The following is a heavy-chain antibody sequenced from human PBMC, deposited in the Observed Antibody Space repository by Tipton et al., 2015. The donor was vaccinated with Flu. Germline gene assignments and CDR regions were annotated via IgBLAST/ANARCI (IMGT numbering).Heavy chain of an antibody. J-gene: IGHJ3*02. V-gene: IGHV4-59*08. Sequence: TLSLTCTVSGVSIGSYHWTWIRLPPGKGLDWIGSVYYGGSTTYNPSLESRVTISLDMSKNQFSLSLGSVTAADTAVFYCARRLYDNDGFDIWGQGTLVTVSS. CDR3: ARRLYDNDGFDI. D-gene: IGHD3-9*01. CDR2: VYYGGST. CDR1: GVSIGSYH.